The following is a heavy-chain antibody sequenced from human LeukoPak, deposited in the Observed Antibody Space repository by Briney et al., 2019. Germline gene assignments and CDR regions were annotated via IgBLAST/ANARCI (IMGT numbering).Heavy chain of an antibody. CDR2: IIPIFGTA. CDR1: GGTFSSYA. D-gene: IGHD3-9*01. CDR3: AREDYDILTGYFTGRFDP. Sequence: GASVKVSCKASGGTFSSYAISWVRQAPGQGLEWMGGIIPIFGTANYAQKFQGRVTITTDESTSTAYMELSSLRSEDTAVYYCAREDYDILTGYFTGRFDPWGQGTLVTVSS. J-gene: IGHJ5*02. V-gene: IGHV1-69*05.